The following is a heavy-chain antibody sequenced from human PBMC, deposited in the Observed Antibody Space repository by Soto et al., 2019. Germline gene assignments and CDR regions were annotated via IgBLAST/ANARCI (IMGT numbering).Heavy chain of an antibody. D-gene: IGHD5-18*01. CDR3: ARDKKHSYGYSYEYNWFDP. CDR2: IYYSGIT. V-gene: IGHV4-30-4*01. J-gene: IGHJ5*02. CDR1: VGSISIGDYS. Sequence: SETLSVTCTFSVGSISIGDYSWSWIRQPPGKGIEWIGYIYYSGITYYNPSLKSRVTISVDTSKNQFSLKLSSVTAADTAVYYCARDKKHSYGYSYEYNWFDPWGQGTMVTVSS.